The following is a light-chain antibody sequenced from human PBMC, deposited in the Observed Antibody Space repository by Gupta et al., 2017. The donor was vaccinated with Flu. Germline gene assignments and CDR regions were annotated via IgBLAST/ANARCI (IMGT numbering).Light chain of an antibody. J-gene: IGKJ1*01. CDR2: TTS. V-gene: IGKV1-17*01. CDR3: RHHNNYPKT. Sequence: DIRMTQSPSSLSASVGDRVTITCRASQDIGSDLVWYQWRPGKAPKRLIYTTSALQSGVPSRFSGSGFGTEFTLTISSLQPEDFATYYCRHHNNYPKTFGQGTKVEIK. CDR1: QDIGSD.